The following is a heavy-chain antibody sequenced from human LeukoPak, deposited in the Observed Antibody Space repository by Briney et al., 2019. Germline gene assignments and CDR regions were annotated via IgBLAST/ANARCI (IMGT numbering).Heavy chain of an antibody. J-gene: IGHJ4*02. CDR2: INPTGGST. Sequence: ASVKVSCKASVDTFPSYFMHWVRQAPGQGLEWMGIINPTGGSTTYAQKFQGRVTMTRDTSTSTVYMELSSPRSDDTAVYYCARAAARRFHYWGQGTLVTVSS. V-gene: IGHV1-46*01. CDR3: ARAAARRFHY. CDR1: VDTFPSYF. D-gene: IGHD6-6*01.